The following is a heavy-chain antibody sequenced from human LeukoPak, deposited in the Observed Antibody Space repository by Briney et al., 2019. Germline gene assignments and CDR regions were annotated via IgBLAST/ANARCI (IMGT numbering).Heavy chain of an antibody. V-gene: IGHV3-23*01. J-gene: IGHJ4*02. Sequence: GGSLRLSCAASGFTFSSYAMSWVRQAPGKGLEWVSAISGSGDSTYYADSVKGRFTISRDNSKNTLYLQMNSLRAEDTAVYYCAKDQGDYVWGSYPPYFDYWGQGTLVTVSS. CDR1: GFTFSSYA. CDR3: AKDQGDYVWGSYPPYFDY. CDR2: ISGSGDST. D-gene: IGHD3-16*01.